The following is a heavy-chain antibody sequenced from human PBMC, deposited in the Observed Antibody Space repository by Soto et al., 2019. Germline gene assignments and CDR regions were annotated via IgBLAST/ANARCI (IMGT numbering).Heavy chain of an antibody. CDR3: ARVQGSGGDNWFDP. D-gene: IGHD3-10*01. CDR2: IYYSGST. V-gene: IGHV4-39*01. J-gene: IGHJ5*02. CDR1: GGSISSGGYY. Sequence: SETLSLTCTVSGGSISSGGYYWSWIRQHPGKGLEWIGCIYYSGSTYYNPSLKSRVTISVDTSKNQFSLKLSSVTAADTAVYYCARVQGSGGDNWFDPWGQGTLVTVSS.